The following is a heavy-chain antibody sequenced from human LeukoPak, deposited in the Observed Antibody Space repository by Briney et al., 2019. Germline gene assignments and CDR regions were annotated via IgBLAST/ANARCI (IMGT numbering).Heavy chain of an antibody. J-gene: IGHJ4*02. Sequence: SETLSLTCAVYGGSFSGYYWSWIRQPPGKGLEWIGEINHSGSTNYNPSLKSRVTISVDTSKNQFSLKLSSVTAADTAVYYCARSADTAMVRPQYYFDYWGQGTLVTVSS. CDR3: ARSADTAMVRPQYYFDY. D-gene: IGHD5-18*01. CDR2: INHSGST. CDR1: GGSFSGYY. V-gene: IGHV4-34*01.